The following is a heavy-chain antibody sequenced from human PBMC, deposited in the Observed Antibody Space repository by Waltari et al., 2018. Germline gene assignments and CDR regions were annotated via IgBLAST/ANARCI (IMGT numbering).Heavy chain of an antibody. Sequence: QVHLVQSGAEVRKPGSSVKVPCEASGGTFGTYAISWVRQAPGQGLEWMGGIIPIYGTPNYAQKFQGRVNVAADELTTTAYMELSSLRSDDTAVYYCAKRIVGGPFDVWGQGTMVTVSS. V-gene: IGHV1-69*12. D-gene: IGHD1-26*01. CDR1: GGTFGTYA. J-gene: IGHJ3*01. CDR2: IIPIYGTP. CDR3: AKRIVGGPFDV.